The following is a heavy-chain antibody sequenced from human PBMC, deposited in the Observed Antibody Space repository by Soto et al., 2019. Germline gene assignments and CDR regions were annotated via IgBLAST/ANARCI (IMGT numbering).Heavy chain of an antibody. J-gene: IGHJ5*02. D-gene: IGHD3-10*01. CDR1: GFTFSSYW. V-gene: IGHV3-7*01. Sequence: EVQLVESGGGLVQPGGSLRLSCAASGFTFSSYWMSWVRQAPGKGLEWVANIKQDGSEKYYVDSVKGRFTLSRDNAKNSLYLQMNSLRAEDTAVYYCARDNRVSQYYYGSGSYSDNWFDPWGQGTLVPVSS. CDR3: ARDNRVSQYYYGSGSYSDNWFDP. CDR2: IKQDGSEK.